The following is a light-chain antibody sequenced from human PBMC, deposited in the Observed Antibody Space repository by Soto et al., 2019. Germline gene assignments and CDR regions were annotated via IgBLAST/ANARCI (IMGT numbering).Light chain of an antibody. J-gene: IGKJ4*01. CDR2: KAS. CDR3: QQLNGYLELT. CDR1: QTISSW. V-gene: IGKV1-5*03. Sequence: DIQMTQSPSTLSGSVGDRVTITCRASQTISSWLAWYQQKPGKAPKLLIYKASTLKSGVPSRFSGSGSGTEFTLTISSLQPDDFATYYCQQLNGYLELTFGGGTKVDI.